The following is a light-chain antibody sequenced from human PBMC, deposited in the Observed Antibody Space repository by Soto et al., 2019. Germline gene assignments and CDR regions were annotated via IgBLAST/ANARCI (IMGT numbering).Light chain of an antibody. CDR1: SSDVGGYNY. CDR2: EVT. V-gene: IGLV2-8*01. J-gene: IGLJ1*01. Sequence: QSALSQPPSASGSPGQSVTISCTGTSSDVGGYNYVAWYQQHPGKAPKVLIYEVTQRPSGVPDRFSGSKSGNTASLTVSGLQAEDEADYFCSAYVNNDSVFVFGTGTKVTVL. CDR3: SAYVNNDSVFV.